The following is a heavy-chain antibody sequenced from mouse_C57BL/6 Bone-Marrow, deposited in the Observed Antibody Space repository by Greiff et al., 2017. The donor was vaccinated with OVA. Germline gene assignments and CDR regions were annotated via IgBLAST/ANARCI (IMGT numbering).Heavy chain of an antibody. D-gene: IGHD2-4*01. V-gene: IGHV14-3*01. J-gene: IGHJ1*03. CDR3: ASEIYYDYGRYFDV. CDR1: GFNIKNTS. CDR2: LDPANGTT. Sequence: EVQLQQSVAELVRPGASVKLSCTASGFNIKNTSMHWVKQRPEQGLQWIGRLDPANGTTKYAPKFQGKATITADTSSNTAYLQLSSLTSEDTAIYYWASEIYYDYGRYFDVWGTGTTVTVSA.